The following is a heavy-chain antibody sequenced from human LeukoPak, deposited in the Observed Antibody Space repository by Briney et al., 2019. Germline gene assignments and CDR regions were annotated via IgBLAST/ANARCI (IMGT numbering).Heavy chain of an antibody. Sequence: SVKGRFTISRDNAKDSLFLQMNSLRDGDTAVYYCARRGSSSSLDYWGQGTLVTFSS. J-gene: IGHJ4*02. CDR3: ARRGSSSSLDY. D-gene: IGHD6-13*01. V-gene: IGHV3-48*02.